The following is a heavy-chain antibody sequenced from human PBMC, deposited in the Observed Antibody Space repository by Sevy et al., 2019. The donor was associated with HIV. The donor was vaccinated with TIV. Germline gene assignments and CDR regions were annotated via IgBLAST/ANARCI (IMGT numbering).Heavy chain of an antibody. J-gene: IGHJ6*02. V-gene: IGHV3-21*01. CDR1: GFTIRTYN. CDR2: ISSSTTYI. D-gene: IGHD2-15*01. Sequence: GGSLRLSCAASGFTIRTYNMNWVRQAPGKGLEWVSSISSSTTYIYYADSVKGRFTISRDNAKNSLYLQMSSLRAEDTAVYYCARDLVIPATTDYFYYGMDVWGQGTTVTVSS. CDR3: ARDLVIPATTDYFYYGMDV.